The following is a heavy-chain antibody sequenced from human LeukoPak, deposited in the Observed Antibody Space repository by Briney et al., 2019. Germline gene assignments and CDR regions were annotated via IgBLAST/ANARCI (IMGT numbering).Heavy chain of an antibody. J-gene: IGHJ5*02. V-gene: IGHV4-31*03. D-gene: IGHD3-9*01. CDR2: IYYSGST. CDR1: GGSISTGGYY. CDR3: ASGSPYYDMGWFDP. Sequence: PSQTLSLTCTVSGGSISTGGYYWSWIRQHPGKGLEWIGYIYYSGSTYYNPSLKSRVTISVDTSKNQFSLKLSSVTAADTAVYYSASGSPYYDMGWFDPWGQGTLVTVSS.